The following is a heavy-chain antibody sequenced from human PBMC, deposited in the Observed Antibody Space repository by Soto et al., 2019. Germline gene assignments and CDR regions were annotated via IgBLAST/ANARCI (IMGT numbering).Heavy chain of an antibody. CDR3: VRGTDCATVVACHRYFDS. CDR1: GGAINSDYYY. V-gene: IGHV4-30-4*01. D-gene: IGHD2-8*01. CDR2: MYSSGST. J-gene: IGHJ4*02. Sequence: QVRLQESGPGLVKSSQTLSLTCSVSGGAINSDYYYWGWVRQPPGKGLEWIGYMYSSGSTYSNPSLKSPVVMSVDTSQHHFSLSLTSVTAADTAVYFCVRGTDCATVVACHRYFDSWGQGIPVTVSS.